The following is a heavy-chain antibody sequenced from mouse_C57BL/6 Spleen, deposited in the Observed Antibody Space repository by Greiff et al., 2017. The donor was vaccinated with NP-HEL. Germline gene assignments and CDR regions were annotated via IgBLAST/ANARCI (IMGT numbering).Heavy chain of an antibody. V-gene: IGHV5-6*01. CDR2: ISSGGSYT. Sequence: EVHLVESGGDLVKPGASLKLSCAASGFTFSSYGMSWVRQTPDKRLEWVATISSGGSYTYYPDSVKGRFTISRDNAKNTLYLQMSSLKSEDTAMYYCARSYEYVGRYAMDYWGQGTSVTVSS. CDR1: GFTFSSYG. D-gene: IGHD2-4*01. CDR3: ARSYEYVGRYAMDY. J-gene: IGHJ4*01.